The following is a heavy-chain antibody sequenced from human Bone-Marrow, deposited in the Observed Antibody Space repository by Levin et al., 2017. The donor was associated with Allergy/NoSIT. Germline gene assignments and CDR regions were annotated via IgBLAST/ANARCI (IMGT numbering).Heavy chain of an antibody. CDR2: ISSTGKTI. D-gene: IGHD4-17*01. CDR3: AKDYGLGHLEDGDRHFAY. V-gene: IGHV3-48*03. CDR1: GFTLSSFE. J-gene: IGHJ4*02. Sequence: SCSISGFTLSSFEMNWVRQAPGKGLEWISYISSTGKTIYYADSVKGRFTFSRDNAKSSLSLHMRSLRADDTAVYYCAKDYGLGHLEDGDRHFAYWGQGTLVTVSS.